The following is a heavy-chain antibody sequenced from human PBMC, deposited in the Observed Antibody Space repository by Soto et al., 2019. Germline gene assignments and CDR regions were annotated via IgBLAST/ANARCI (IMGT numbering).Heavy chain of an antibody. CDR3: ARYYYDSQAPLMDV. CDR2: IYYSGST. CDR1: GGSISSSSYY. J-gene: IGHJ6*02. D-gene: IGHD3-22*01. Sequence: KASETLSLTCTVSGGSISSSSYYWGWIRQPPGKGLEWIGSIYYSGSTYYNPSLKSRVTISVDTSKNQFSLKLSSVTAADTAVYYCARYYYDSQAPLMDVWGQGTTVTVSS. V-gene: IGHV4-39*01.